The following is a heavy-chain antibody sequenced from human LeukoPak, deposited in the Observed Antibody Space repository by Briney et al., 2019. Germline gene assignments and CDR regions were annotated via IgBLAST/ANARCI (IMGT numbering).Heavy chain of an antibody. CDR2: INPNSGGT. V-gene: IGHV1-2*02. J-gene: IGHJ4*02. CDR3: ASSSGWYKLPLDY. CDR1: GYTFTGYY. D-gene: IGHD6-19*01. Sequence: ASVKVSCKASGYTFTGYYMHWVRQAPGQGLEWMGWINPNSGGTNYAQKFQGRVTMTRDTSISTAYMELSRLRSDDTAVYYCASSSGWYKLPLDYWGQGTLVTVSS.